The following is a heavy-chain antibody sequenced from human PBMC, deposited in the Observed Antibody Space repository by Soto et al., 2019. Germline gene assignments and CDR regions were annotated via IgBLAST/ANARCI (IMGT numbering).Heavy chain of an antibody. J-gene: IGHJ5*02. D-gene: IGHD3-10*01. CDR3: ARVRYYDSGSSINWFDP. Sequence: QVQLVESGGGLVKPGGSPRLSCAASGFTFSHYYMNWIRQAPGKGLEWVSYISSSGSTIYYADSVKGRFTISRDNAKNSLYLQMNSLRAEDTAVYYCARVRYYDSGSSINWFDPWGQGTLVTVSS. CDR1: GFTFSHYY. CDR2: ISSSGSTI. V-gene: IGHV3-11*01.